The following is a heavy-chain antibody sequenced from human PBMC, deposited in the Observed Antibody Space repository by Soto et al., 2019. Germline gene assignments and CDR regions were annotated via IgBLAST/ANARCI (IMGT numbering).Heavy chain of an antibody. CDR3: ARVGSGYSYGFGVDY. J-gene: IGHJ4*02. CDR2: IYYSGST. D-gene: IGHD5-18*01. Sequence: SETLSLTCTVSGGSISSGDYYWSWIRQPPGKGLEWIGYIYYSGSTYYNPSLKSRVTISVDTSKNQFSLKLSSVTAADTAVYYCARVGSGYSYGFGVDYWGQGTLVTVSS. CDR1: GGSISSGDYY. V-gene: IGHV4-30-4*01.